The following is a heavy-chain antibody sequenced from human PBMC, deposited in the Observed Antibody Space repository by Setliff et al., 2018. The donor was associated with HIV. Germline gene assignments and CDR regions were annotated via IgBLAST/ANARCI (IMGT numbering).Heavy chain of an antibody. J-gene: IGHJ6*03. V-gene: IGHV4-39*01. Sequence: PSETLSLTCTASGASISSSSHHWAWIRQPPGKGLEYIGNIYYTGSTHHNPSLESRVATSVDTSKNQFSLKLSSVTAADTAVYYCARIVRWELVATSTFFYYYMDVWGKGTTVTVSS. D-gene: IGHD1-26*01. CDR3: ARIVRWELVATSTFFYYYMDV. CDR2: IYYTGST. CDR1: GASISSSSHH.